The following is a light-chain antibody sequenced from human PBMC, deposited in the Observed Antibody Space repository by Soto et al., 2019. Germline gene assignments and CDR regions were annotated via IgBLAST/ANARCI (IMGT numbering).Light chain of an antibody. J-gene: IGKJ4*01. CDR1: QSVSSD. CDR2: DAS. V-gene: IGKV3-15*01. Sequence: EIVMTQSPATLSVSPGERATLSCRASQSVSSDLAWYQQKPGQAPRLLIYDASTRATGIPVRFSGSGSGTEFALTISSLQSEDFALYYCQQYNKWPPLTFGGGTKVEI. CDR3: QQYNKWPPLT.